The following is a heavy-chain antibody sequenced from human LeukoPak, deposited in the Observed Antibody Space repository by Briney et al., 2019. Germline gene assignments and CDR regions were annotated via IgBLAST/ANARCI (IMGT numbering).Heavy chain of an antibody. J-gene: IGHJ4*02. V-gene: IGHV1-69*02. CDR3: ARYRDYYDSSGYLDY. D-gene: IGHD3-22*01. CDR1: GYTFTSYY. CDR2: IIPILGIA. Sequence: SVKVSCKASGYTFTSYYMHWVRQAPGQGLEWMGRIIPILGIANYAQKFQGRVTITADKSTSTAYMELSSLRSEDTAVYYCARYRDYYDSSGYLDYWGQGTLVTVSS.